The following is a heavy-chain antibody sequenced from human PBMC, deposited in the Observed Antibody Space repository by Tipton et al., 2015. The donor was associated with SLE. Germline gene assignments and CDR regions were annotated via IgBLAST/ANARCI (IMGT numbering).Heavy chain of an antibody. J-gene: IGHJ6*02. CDR3: ARWIPLTGINV. D-gene: IGHD5-18*01. CDR2: IYSGGST. Sequence: GSLRLSCAASGFTVSSNYMSWVRQAPGKGLEWVSVIYSGGSTYYADSVKGRFTISRDNSKNTLYLQMNSLRAEDTAVYYCARWIPLTGINVWGQGATVTVSS. V-gene: IGHV3-66*01. CDR1: GFTVSSNY.